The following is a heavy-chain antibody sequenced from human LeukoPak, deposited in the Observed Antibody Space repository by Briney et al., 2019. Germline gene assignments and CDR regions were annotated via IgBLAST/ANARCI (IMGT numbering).Heavy chain of an antibody. V-gene: IGHV3-48*02. Sequence: PGGSLRLSCAASGFTFNSNYMSWVRQAPGKGLEWISYISPASNTIYYADSVKGRFTISRDNAKNSVFLQMSSLRDEDTAVYYCAKDMKDSYVVPAATFDYWGQGTLVTVSS. J-gene: IGHJ4*02. CDR1: GFTFNSNY. D-gene: IGHD2-2*01. CDR3: AKDMKDSYVVPAATFDY. CDR2: ISPASNTI.